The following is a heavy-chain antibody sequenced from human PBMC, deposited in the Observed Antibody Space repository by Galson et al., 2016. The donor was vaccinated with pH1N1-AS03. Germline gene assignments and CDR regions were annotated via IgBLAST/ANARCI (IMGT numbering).Heavy chain of an antibody. CDR3: ARESPLNCYLDL. V-gene: IGHV3-7*03. CDR2: IRQDGSEK. Sequence: SLRLSCAASGFSFSASWMSWVRQAPGKGLEWVANIRQDGSEKYHVDSVEGRFTISRDNAKNSLYLQMNSLRDEDRAVYYCARESPLNCYLDLWGRGTLVTVSS. J-gene: IGHJ2*01. CDR1: GFSFSASW.